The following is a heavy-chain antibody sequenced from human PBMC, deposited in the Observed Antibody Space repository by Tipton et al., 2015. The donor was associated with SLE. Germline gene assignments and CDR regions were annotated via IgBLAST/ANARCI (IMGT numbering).Heavy chain of an antibody. J-gene: IGHJ3*02. D-gene: IGHD1-26*01. CDR2: IYTSGST. Sequence: LRLSCTVSGGSISSGSYYWSWIRQPAGKGLEWIGRIYTSGSTNYNPSLKSRVTISVDTSKNQFSLKLSSVTAADTAVYYCARGAYSGSSDAFDIWGQGTMVTVSS. CDR3: ARGAYSGSSDAFDI. CDR1: GGSISSGSYY. V-gene: IGHV4-61*02.